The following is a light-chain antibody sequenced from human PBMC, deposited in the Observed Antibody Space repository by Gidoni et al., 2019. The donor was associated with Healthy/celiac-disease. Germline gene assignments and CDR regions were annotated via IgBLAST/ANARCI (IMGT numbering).Light chain of an antibody. Sequence: DIQMTQSPSTLSASVGDRVTITCRASQSISSWVAWYQQKPGKDPKLLIYKASSLESGVPSRFSGSGSGTEFTLTISSLQPDDFATYYCQQYNSYSWTFXQXTKVEIK. CDR3: QQYNSYSWT. CDR1: QSISSW. V-gene: IGKV1-5*03. J-gene: IGKJ1*01. CDR2: KAS.